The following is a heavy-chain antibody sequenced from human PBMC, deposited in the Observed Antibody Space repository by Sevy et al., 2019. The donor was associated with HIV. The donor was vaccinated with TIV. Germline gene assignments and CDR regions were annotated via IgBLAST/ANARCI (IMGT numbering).Heavy chain of an antibody. J-gene: IGHJ1*01. D-gene: IGHD1-26*01. CDR2: SRNKDNSYAT. CDR1: GLTISDYY. V-gene: IGHV3-72*01. CDR3: TAQKWEAPVDQS. Sequence: GGSLRLSCRASGLTISDYYIDWVRQAPGKGLEWVGRSRNKDNSYATEYAASVKGRFIISRDGSKNTLYLQMNSLKTEDTAVYYCTAQKWEAPVDQSWGQGTLVTVSS.